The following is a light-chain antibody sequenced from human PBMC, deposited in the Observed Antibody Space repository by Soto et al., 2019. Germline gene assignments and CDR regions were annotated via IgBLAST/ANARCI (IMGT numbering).Light chain of an antibody. V-gene: IGKV1-5*01. CDR1: QSITSW. J-gene: IGKJ4*01. Sequence: DIQITQSPSTLSASVGDRVTISCRASQSITSWLAWYQQKPGKAPNLLIYDASSMQSGVPSRFSGSGSGTECTLTISSLLPHDSATFYCHQYSSHCDFAFGRGTKVDIK. CDR3: HQYSSHCDFA. CDR2: DAS.